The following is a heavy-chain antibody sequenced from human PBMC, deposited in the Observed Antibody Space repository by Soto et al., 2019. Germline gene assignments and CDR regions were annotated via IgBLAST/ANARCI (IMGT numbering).Heavy chain of an antibody. Sequence: QVQLQQWGAGLLKPSETLSLTCAVYGGSFSGYYWSWIRQPPGKGMEWIGEINHSGSTNYNPSLKSLVTISVDPSKNQFSLKLSSVTAADPAVYYCARWGYCSGGSCWVGRYYYYMDVWGKGTTVTVSS. CDR3: ARWGYCSGGSCWVGRYYYYMDV. D-gene: IGHD2-15*01. J-gene: IGHJ6*03. CDR1: GGSFSGYY. CDR2: INHSGST. V-gene: IGHV4-34*01.